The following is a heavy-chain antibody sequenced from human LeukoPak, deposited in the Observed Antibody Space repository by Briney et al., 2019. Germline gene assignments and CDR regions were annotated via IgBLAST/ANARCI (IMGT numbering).Heavy chain of an antibody. V-gene: IGHV3-74*03. CDR1: GFTFSSYG. CDR3: ARGDGYTLLDY. D-gene: IGHD5-24*01. CDR2: IHSDGSSI. Sequence: PGRSLRLSCAASGFTFSSYGMHWVRQAPGKGLEWVSRIHSDGSSIKYADSVKGRFTISRDNAKNTLFLQMNSLRAEDTAVYYCARGDGYTLLDYWGQGTLVTVSS. J-gene: IGHJ4*02.